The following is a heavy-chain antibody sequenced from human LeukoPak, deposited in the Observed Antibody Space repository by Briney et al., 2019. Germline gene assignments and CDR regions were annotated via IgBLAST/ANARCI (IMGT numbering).Heavy chain of an antibody. V-gene: IGHV4-34*01. J-gene: IGHJ4*02. Sequence: SETLSLTCAVYGGSFSGYYWSWLRQPPGKGLEWIGEINHSGSTNYNPSLKSRVTISVDTSKNQFSLKLSSVTAADTAVYYCARDPTYRGYSYGYFDYWGQGTLVTVSS. D-gene: IGHD5-18*01. CDR1: GGSFSGYY. CDR2: INHSGST. CDR3: ARDPTYRGYSYGYFDY.